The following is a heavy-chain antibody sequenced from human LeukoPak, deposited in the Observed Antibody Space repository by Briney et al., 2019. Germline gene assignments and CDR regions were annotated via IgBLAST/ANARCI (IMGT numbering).Heavy chain of an antibody. CDR1: GGSISSGDYY. V-gene: IGHV4-30-4*08. Sequence: PSQTLSLTCTVSGGSISSGDYYWSWIRQPPGKGLEWIGYIYYSGSTYYNPSLKSRVTISVDTSKNQFSLKLSSVTAADTAVYYCARNLGSLGWFDPWGQGTLVTVSS. J-gene: IGHJ5*02. D-gene: IGHD3-10*01. CDR2: IYYSGST. CDR3: ARNLGSLGWFDP.